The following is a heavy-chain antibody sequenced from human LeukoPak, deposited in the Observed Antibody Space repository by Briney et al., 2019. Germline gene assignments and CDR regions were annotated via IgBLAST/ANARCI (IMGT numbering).Heavy chain of an antibody. CDR1: GGSISSGGYS. D-gene: IGHD3-22*01. Sequence: SETLSFTCAVSGGSISSGGYSWSWIRQPPGKGLEWIGYIYHSGSTYYNPSLKSRVTISINTSKNQFSLKLSSVTAADTAVYYCARMVSSRGYYLSYWGQGTLVTVSS. V-gene: IGHV4-30-2*01. CDR2: IYHSGST. CDR3: ARMVSSRGYYLSY. J-gene: IGHJ4*02.